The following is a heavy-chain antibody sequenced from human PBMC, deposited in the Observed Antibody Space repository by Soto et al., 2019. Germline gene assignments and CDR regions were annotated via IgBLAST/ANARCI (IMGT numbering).Heavy chain of an antibody. V-gene: IGHV3-66*01. Sequence: GGSLRLSCAASGFTVSSNYMSWVRQAPGKGLEWVSVIYSGGSTYYADSVKGRFTISRDNSKNTLYLQMNSLRAEDTAVYYCARGITMVRGVIIGGIDYMDVWGKGTTVTVSS. J-gene: IGHJ6*03. D-gene: IGHD3-10*01. CDR2: IYSGGST. CDR1: GFTVSSNY. CDR3: ARGITMVRGVIIGGIDYMDV.